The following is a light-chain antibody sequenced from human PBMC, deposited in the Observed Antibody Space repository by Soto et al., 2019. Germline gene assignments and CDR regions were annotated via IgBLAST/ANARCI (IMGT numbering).Light chain of an antibody. CDR3: CSFKTSSTYV. J-gene: IGLJ1*01. Sequence: XSVLTQPPSVSGSPGQSVTISCTGTSSDVGGYNRVSWYQQPPDTAPKVMIYEVSNRPSGVPDRFSGSKSGNTASLTISGLQAEDEDDYYCCSFKTSSTYVFGTGTKVTVL. V-gene: IGLV2-18*02. CDR1: SSDVGGYNR. CDR2: EVS.